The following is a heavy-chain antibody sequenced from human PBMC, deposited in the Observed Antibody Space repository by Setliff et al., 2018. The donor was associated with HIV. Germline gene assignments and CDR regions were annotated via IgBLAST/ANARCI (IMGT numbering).Heavy chain of an antibody. Sequence: GASVKVSCKASGYTFTGYYMHWVRQAPGQGLEWMGWINPNSGGTNYAQKFQGRVTMTRDTSISTAYMELSRLRSDDTAVYYCARDLDIVVVVAATEYGMDVWGQGTTVTVSS. V-gene: IGHV1-2*02. CDR2: INPNSGGT. CDR3: ARDLDIVVVVAATEYGMDV. J-gene: IGHJ6*02. D-gene: IGHD2-15*01. CDR1: GYTFTGYY.